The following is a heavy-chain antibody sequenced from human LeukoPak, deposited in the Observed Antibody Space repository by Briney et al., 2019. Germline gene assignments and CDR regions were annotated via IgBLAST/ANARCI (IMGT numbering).Heavy chain of an antibody. CDR3: ARVVVGVTNRFDP. J-gene: IGHJ5*02. Sequence: PGGSLRLSCAASGFIFSSYWMSWVRQAPGKGLEQVANINQAGSEKYYVDSVKGRFTISRDNAKNSLFLQMNSLRAEDTAVYFCARVVVGVTNRFDPWGQGTLVIVSS. D-gene: IGHD2-15*01. CDR2: INQAGSEK. V-gene: IGHV3-7*05. CDR1: GFIFSSYW.